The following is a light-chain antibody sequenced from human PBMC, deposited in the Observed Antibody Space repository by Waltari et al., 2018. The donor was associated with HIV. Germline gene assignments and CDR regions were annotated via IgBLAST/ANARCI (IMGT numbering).Light chain of an antibody. CDR2: GNT. V-gene: IGLV1-40*01. CDR3: QSYDSGLSAYV. Sequence: QSVLTQPPSVSGAPGQRVTISCTGSSSNIGAGYDVHWFQQLPGTAPKLLIYGNTKRPAGVPDRFSGSKSGTAASLAITGLQAEDEGDYYCQSYDSGLSAYVFGTGTKVTVL. J-gene: IGLJ1*01. CDR1: SSNIGAGYD.